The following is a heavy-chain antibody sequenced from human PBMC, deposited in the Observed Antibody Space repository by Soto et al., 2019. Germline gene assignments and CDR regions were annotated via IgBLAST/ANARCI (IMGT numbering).Heavy chain of an antibody. Sequence: QVQLQESGPGLVKPSQTLSLTCTVSGDSISSRDYCWSWIRQSPDKGLEWIGHIYDGGSTYNNPXXXXXXXXXXXXXXXXXXXXXXXXXXXXXXXXXXXXXXXXXKVDYWGQGTLVTVSS. CDR3: XXXXXXXKVDY. J-gene: IGHJ4*02. CDR2: IYDGGST. V-gene: IGHV4-30-4*01. CDR1: GDSISSRDYC.